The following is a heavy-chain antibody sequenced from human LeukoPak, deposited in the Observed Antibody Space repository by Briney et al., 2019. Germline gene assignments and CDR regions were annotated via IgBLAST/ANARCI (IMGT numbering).Heavy chain of an antibody. CDR3: ARDRLLDY. CDR2: ISGSGGFT. J-gene: IGHJ4*02. CDR1: GFTFSSYA. V-gene: IGHV3-23*01. Sequence: QTGGSLRLSCAASGFTFSSYAMSWVRQAPGKGLEWVSAISGSGGFTYDADSVKGRFTISRDNAKNSLYLQMNSLRAEDTAVYYCARDRLLDYWGQGALVTVSS.